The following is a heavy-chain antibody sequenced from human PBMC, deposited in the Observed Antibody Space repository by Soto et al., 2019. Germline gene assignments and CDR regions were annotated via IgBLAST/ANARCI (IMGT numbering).Heavy chain of an antibody. CDR1: GFTFSSYG. J-gene: IGHJ3*02. CDR2: ISYDGSNK. Sequence: GGSLRLSCAASGFTFSSYGMHWVRQAPGKGLEWVAVISYDGSNKYYADSVKGRFTISRDNSKNTLYLQMNSLRAEDTAVYYCARGVVISDAFDIWGQGTMVTVSS. V-gene: IGHV3-30*03. CDR3: ARGVVISDAFDI. D-gene: IGHD3-3*01.